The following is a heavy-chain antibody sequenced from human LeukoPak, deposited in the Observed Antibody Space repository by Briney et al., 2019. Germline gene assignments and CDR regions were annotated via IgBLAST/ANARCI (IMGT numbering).Heavy chain of an antibody. CDR2: INHSGST. Sequence: SETLSLTCAVYGGSFSGYYWSWIRQPPGKGLEWIGEINHSGSTNYNPSLKSRVTISVDTTKNQFSLKLSSVTAADTAVYYCARGYSSGWYGRDPWGQGTLVTVSS. CDR1: GGSFSGYY. D-gene: IGHD6-19*01. CDR3: ARGYSSGWYGRDP. J-gene: IGHJ5*02. V-gene: IGHV4-34*01.